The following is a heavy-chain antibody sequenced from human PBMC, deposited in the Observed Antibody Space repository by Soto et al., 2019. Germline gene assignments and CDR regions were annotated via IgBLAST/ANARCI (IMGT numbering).Heavy chain of an antibody. CDR1: GYTYTSQW. J-gene: IGHJ4*02. Sequence: PGQSLKISCKGFGYTYTSQWIGWVRQMPGNGLEWMEIIFPGDSDTRYSPSFQGQVPMPADNSNSPCDLERISLKASDTATYYFGRLAHGYACDWGQGTLVTVSS. CDR2: IFPGDSDT. V-gene: IGHV5-51*01. D-gene: IGHD5-12*01. CDR3: GRLAHGYACD.